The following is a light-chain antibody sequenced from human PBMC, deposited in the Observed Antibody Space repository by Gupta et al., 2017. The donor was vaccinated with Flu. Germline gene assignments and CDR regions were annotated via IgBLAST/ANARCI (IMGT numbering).Light chain of an antibody. CDR2: EGS. V-gene: IGLV2-23*01. Sequence: QSALTQPASVSGSPGQSITISCTGTSSDVGSYNLVSWYQQHPGKAPKLMIYEGSKRPSGVSNRFSGSKSGSTASLTISGLQAEDEADYCCCSYAGSSTFYVVFGGGTKLTVL. CDR1: SSDVGSYNL. CDR3: CSYAGSSTFYVV. J-gene: IGLJ2*01.